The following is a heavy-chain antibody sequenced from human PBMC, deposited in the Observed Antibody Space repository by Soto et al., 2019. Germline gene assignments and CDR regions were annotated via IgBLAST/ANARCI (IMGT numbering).Heavy chain of an antibody. CDR3: AKDRDDYRNYVFDY. J-gene: IGHJ4*02. Sequence: EVQLLESGGGLVQPGGSLRLSCAASGFTFTNYAMTWVRQAPGKGLEWVSISSGSGSGGSTNYADSVKGRFTISRDNSKNTLYLQMNSLRVEDTAVYYSAKDRDDYRNYVFDYWGQGTLVTVSS. CDR1: GFTFTNYA. D-gene: IGHD4-4*01. CDR2: SSGSGSGGST. V-gene: IGHV3-23*01.